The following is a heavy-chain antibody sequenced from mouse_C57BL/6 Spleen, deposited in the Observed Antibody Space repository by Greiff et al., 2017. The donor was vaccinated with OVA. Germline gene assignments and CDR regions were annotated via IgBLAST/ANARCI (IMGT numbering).Heavy chain of an antibody. CDR3: ARNTGTAQAYAMDY. CDR2: IYPRSGNT. J-gene: IGHJ4*01. Sequence: LVESGAELARPGASVKLSCKASGYTFTSYGISWVKQRTGQGLEWIGEIYPRSGNTYYNEKFKGKATLTADKSSSTAYMELRSLTSEDSAVYFCARNTGTAQAYAMDYWGQGTSVTVSS. V-gene: IGHV1-81*01. CDR1: GYTFTSYG. D-gene: IGHD3-2*02.